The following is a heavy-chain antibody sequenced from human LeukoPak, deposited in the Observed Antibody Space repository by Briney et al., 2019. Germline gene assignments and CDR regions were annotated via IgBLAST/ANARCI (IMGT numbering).Heavy chain of an antibody. CDR3: ARTPMFYFYGMDV. CDR2: IYSGGNT. Sequence: PGGSLRLSCAASGFTVSSNYMNWVRQAPGKGLEWGSVIYSGGNTYYAESAQGRFTISRDNSKNTLYLQMNSMRAEDTAGYYFARTPMFYFYGMDVWGRGTTVTVSS. CDR1: GFTVSSNY. V-gene: IGHV3-66*01. J-gene: IGHJ6*02. D-gene: IGHD2-15*01.